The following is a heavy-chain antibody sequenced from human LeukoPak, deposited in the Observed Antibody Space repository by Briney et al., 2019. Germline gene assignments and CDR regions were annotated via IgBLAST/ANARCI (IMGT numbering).Heavy chain of an antibody. CDR1: GFTFSSYA. J-gene: IGHJ4*02. D-gene: IGHD1-26*01. CDR3: AKDALGEEGY. CDR2: ISYDGSNK. V-gene: IGHV3-30-3*01. Sequence: GRSLRLSCAASGFTFSSYAMHWVRQAPGKGLEWVAVISYDGSNKYYADSVKGRFTISRDNSKNTLYLQMNSLRAEDTAVYYCAKDALGEEGYWGQGTLVTVSS.